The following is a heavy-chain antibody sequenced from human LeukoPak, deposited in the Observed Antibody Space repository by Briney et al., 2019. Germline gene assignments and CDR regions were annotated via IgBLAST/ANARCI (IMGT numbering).Heavy chain of an antibody. J-gene: IGHJ3*02. CDR2: IYYSGST. CDR1: GGSISSGDYY. CDR3: ARDSSGYSVDAFDI. D-gene: IGHD3-22*01. Sequence: SQTLSLTCTVSGGSISSGDYYWSWIRQPPGKGLEWIGYIYYSGSTYYNPSLKSRVTISVDTSKNQFSLKLSSVTAADTAVYYCARDSSGYSVDAFDIWGQGTMVTVSS. V-gene: IGHV4-30-4*01.